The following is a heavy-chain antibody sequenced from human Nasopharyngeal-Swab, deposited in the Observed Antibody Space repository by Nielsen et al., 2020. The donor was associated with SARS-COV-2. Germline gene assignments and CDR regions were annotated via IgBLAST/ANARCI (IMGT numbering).Heavy chain of an antibody. Sequence: GGSLRLSCAASGFTFSTYDMSWVRQAPGKGLEWVSGISGSGESTHYADSVKGRFTISRDNSKNTLYLQMNSLRAEDTAIYYCAKDRDSGDDSDDYYHYYGMDVWGQGTTVTVFS. CDR3: AKDRDSGDDSDDYYHYYGMDV. CDR1: GFTFSTYD. CDR2: ISGSGEST. J-gene: IGHJ6*02. V-gene: IGHV3-23*01. D-gene: IGHD5-12*01.